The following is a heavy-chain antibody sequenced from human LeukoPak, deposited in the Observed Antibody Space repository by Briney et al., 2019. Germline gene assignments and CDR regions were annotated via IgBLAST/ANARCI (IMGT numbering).Heavy chain of an antibody. Sequence: PGDSVTLLWIDSGSTLINHYIGTLTQAAASGLEWVSGIYRYGSTYFSGSVEARFTIPSDYSKNPLYLQMNSLRVEDTAVYHCAKGYYGSGSYAFDVWGQGTMVTVSS. V-gene: IGHV3-66*01. D-gene: IGHD3-10*01. CDR2: IYRYGST. CDR3: AKGYYGSGSYAFDV. CDR1: GSTLINHY. J-gene: IGHJ3*01.